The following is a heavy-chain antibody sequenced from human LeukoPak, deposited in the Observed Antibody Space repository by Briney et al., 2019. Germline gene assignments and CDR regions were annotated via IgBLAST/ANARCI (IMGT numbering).Heavy chain of an antibody. Sequence: SGGFLRLSCAASGFTFGSYSMTWVRQAPGKGLEWVSYISSSGSTIYYADSVKGRFTISRDNAKNSLYLQMNSLRAEDTAVYYCAELGITMIGGVWGKGTTVTISS. J-gene: IGHJ6*04. D-gene: IGHD3-10*02. CDR2: ISSSGSTI. V-gene: IGHV3-48*04. CDR1: GFTFGSYS. CDR3: AELGITMIGGV.